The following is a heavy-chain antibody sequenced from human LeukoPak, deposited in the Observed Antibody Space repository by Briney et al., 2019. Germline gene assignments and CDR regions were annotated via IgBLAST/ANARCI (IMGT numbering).Heavy chain of an antibody. D-gene: IGHD6-6*01. V-gene: IGHV4-61*02. J-gene: IGHJ3*02. Sequence: SETLSLTCTVSGGSISSGSYYWSWIRQPAGKGLEWIGRIYTSGSTNYNPSLKSRVTISVDTSKNQFSLKLSSVTAADTAVYYCARIIAASQDVFDIWGQGTMITVSS. CDR2: IYTSGST. CDR1: GGSISSGSYY. CDR3: ARIIAASQDVFDI.